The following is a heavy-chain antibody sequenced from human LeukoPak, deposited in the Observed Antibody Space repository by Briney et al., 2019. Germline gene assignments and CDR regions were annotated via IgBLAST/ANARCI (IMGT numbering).Heavy chain of an antibody. V-gene: IGHV3-48*03. CDR3: AELGITTIGGV. CDR2: ISSSGSTI. CDR1: GFTFSSYE. Sequence: WGSLRLSCAASGFTFSSYEMNWVRQAPGKGLEWVSYISSSGSTIYYADSVKGRFTISRDNAKNSLYLQMNSLRAEDTAVYYCAELGITTIGGVWGKGTTVTISS. J-gene: IGHJ6*04. D-gene: IGHD3-10*02.